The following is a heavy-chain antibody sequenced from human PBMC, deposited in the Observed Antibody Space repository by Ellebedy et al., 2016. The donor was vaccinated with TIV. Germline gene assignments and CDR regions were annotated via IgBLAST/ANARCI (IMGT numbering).Heavy chain of an antibody. CDR1: GFTFSTFA. J-gene: IGHJ3*02. CDR3: ARECDVAAGDDALDI. V-gene: IGHV3-23*01. CDR2: ISASGGHT. Sequence: GGSLRLSCAASGFTFSTFAMSWVRQAPGKGLEWVSTISASGGHTYYPDSTKGHFTISRDNSKGTLYLHINNLRAGDTAIYYCARECDVAAGDDALDIWGQGAMVSVSS. D-gene: IGHD2-21*02.